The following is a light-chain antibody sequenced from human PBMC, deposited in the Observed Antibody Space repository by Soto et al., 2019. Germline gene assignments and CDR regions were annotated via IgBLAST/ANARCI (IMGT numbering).Light chain of an antibody. CDR3: QYYNNWPPIT. Sequence: ERVMAQSPGTLSVSPGERSTLSCRSSQTIGNNLAWYQQSPGQAPRLLIYAASTRATGIPPRFSGSGSGTEFTLTISSLQSEDFAFYYCQYYNNWPPITFGQGTRLEIK. CDR1: QTIGNN. CDR2: AAS. V-gene: IGKV3-15*01. J-gene: IGKJ5*01.